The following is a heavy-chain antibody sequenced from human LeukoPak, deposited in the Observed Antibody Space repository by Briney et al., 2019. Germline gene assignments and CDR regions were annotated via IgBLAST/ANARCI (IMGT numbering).Heavy chain of an antibody. V-gene: IGHV4-39*01. CDR2: IYYSGST. J-gene: IGHJ4*02. CDR1: GGSISSSSYY. D-gene: IGHD6-19*01. CDR3: ARHGSVAGTGLYYFDY. Sequence: SETLSLTCTVSGGSISSSSYYWGWIRQPPGKGLEWIGSIYYSGSTYYNPSLKSRVTISVDTSKNQFSLKLSSVTAADTAVYYCARHGSVAGTGLYYFDYWGQGTLVTVSS.